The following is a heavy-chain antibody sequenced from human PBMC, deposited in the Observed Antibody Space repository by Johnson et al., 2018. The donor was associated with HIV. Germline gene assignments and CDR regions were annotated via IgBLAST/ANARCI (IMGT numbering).Heavy chain of an antibody. CDR2: ISSSGRTT. CDR3: VRRMVVGYVAFDI. Sequence: QVQLVESGGGLVQAGGSLRLSCAASGFTFSDHYMTWIRQAPGKGLVCISSISSSGRTTYYAYSVKGRFTISRNNVQNSMLLQMNSLRADDKAVYFCVRRMVVGYVAFDIWGQGTMVSVS. J-gene: IGHJ3*02. V-gene: IGHV3-11*04. D-gene: IGHD2-21*01. CDR1: GFTFSDHY.